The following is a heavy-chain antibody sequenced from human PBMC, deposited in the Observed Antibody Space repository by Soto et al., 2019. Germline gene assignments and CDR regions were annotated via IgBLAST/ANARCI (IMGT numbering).Heavy chain of an antibody. CDR3: ARDVGTYSISRVWFDP. D-gene: IGHD6-13*01. CDR2: INHSGST. J-gene: IGHJ5*02. Sequence: PSQTLSFTCAVYGGSFSGYYWSWLRQPPGKGLERIGEINHSGSTNYNPSLKSRVTISVDTSKNQFSLKLSSVTAADTALYYCARDVGTYSISRVWFDPWGQGTLVTVSS. V-gene: IGHV4-34*01. CDR1: GGSFSGYY.